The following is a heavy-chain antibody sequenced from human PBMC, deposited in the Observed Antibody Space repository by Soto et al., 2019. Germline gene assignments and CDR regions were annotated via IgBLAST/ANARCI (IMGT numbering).Heavy chain of an antibody. V-gene: IGHV4-59*01. D-gene: IGHD2-8*01. CDR2: TSYTGNT. Sequence: XGTLTLRCIVSGGRLTCYHWRLIWQFSGKGLEWIAYTSYTGNTNYNPSLKSRVTTSIDTSKNQLSLKLTSTTAADTAVSSCARDMHAGFSRYFESCGQVTMIIVSS. CDR1: GGRLTCYH. J-gene: IGHJ4*03. CDR3: ARDMHAGFSRYFES.